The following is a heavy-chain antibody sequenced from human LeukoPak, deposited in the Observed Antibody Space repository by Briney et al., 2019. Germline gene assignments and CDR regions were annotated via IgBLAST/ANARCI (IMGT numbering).Heavy chain of an antibody. CDR1: GYSFTPYS. Sequence: ASVRVSCKASGYSFTPYSINWVRQAPGQGLEWMGYINTNSGNPTYAQGFTGRFVFSLDASVSTTYMEIYSLRADDTAVYYCARDRASGSYDYWGQGTLVTVSS. V-gene: IGHV7-4-1*01. CDR3: ARDRASGSYDY. J-gene: IGHJ4*02. D-gene: IGHD1-26*01. CDR2: INTNSGNP.